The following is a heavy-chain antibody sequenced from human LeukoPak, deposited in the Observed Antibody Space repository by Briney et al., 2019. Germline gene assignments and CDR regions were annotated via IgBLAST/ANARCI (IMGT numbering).Heavy chain of an antibody. CDR1: GGSISSGGYS. V-gene: IGHV4-30-2*01. J-gene: IGHJ4*02. CDR2: IYHSGST. D-gene: IGHD6-13*01. CDR3: ARVTPLDSSSWLHFDY. Sequence: PSETLSLTCAVSGGSISSGGYSWSWIRQPPGKGLEWIGYIYHSGSTYYNPSLKSRVTISVDTSKNQFSLKLSSVTAADTAVYYCARVTPLDSSSWLHFDYWGQGTLVTVSS.